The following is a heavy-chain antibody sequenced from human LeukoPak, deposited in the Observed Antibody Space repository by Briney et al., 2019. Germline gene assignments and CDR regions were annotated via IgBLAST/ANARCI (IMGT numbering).Heavy chain of an antibody. CDR3: ARAETGYSSSYTLGYFDY. D-gene: IGHD6-13*01. V-gene: IGHV4-59*08. J-gene: IGHJ4*02. CDR2: IYYSGST. Sequence: SETLSLTCTVSGGSISSYYWSWIRQPPGKGLEWIGYIYYSGSTNYNPSLKSRVTISVDTSKNQFSLKLNSVTAADTAVYYCARAETGYSSSYTLGYFDYWGQGTLVTVSS. CDR1: GGSISSYY.